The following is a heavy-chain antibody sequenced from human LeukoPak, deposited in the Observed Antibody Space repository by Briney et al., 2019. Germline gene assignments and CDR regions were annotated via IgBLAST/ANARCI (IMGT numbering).Heavy chain of an antibody. CDR2: ISAIGDST. Sequence: GGSLRLSCSASGFSFSNYAMNWVRQAPGKGLEYVSAISAIGDSTYYGDSVKGRFTISRDNSKNTLYLQMSSLRDGDTAVYYCVKGGSDYWGQGTLVTVSS. V-gene: IGHV3-64D*09. CDR3: VKGGSDY. J-gene: IGHJ4*02. CDR1: GFSFSNYA. D-gene: IGHD3-10*01.